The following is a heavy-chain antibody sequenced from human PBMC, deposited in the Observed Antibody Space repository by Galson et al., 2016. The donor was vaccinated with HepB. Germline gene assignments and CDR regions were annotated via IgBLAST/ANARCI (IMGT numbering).Heavy chain of an antibody. CDR3: AKDLWTGQQLAYYFDY. CDR2: ISHSGDSI. D-gene: IGHD6-13*01. J-gene: IGHJ4*02. V-gene: IGHV3-23*01. CDR1: GFTFSSYA. Sequence: SLRLSCAVSGFTFSSYAMNWVRQAPGKGLEWVSDISHSGDSIYYADSVKGRFTISRDNSKNTVYLQMNSLGAEDTAVYYCAKDLWTGQQLAYYFDYWGQGTLVTVSS.